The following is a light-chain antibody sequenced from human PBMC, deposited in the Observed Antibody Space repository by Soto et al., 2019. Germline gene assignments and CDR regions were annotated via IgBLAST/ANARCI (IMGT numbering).Light chain of an antibody. CDR2: AAS. V-gene: IGKV1-33*01. CDR1: RDVGSD. Sequence: TQMTQSPLSLSASVGERIIITFRASRDVGSDVSWYQQKPGQAPKLVIYAASNLEAGVPSRFRGSGSGTDFTFTISRLQPEDIATYYCQQYENLPTFGQGTRLEIK. J-gene: IGKJ5*01. CDR3: QQYENLPT.